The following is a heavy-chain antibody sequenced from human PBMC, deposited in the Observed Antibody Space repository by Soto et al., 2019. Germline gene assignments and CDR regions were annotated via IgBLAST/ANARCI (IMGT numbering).Heavy chain of an antibody. V-gene: IGHV3-21*01. CDR2: ISSSSSYI. CDR3: ASPREDTAMDWDYYYYGMDV. D-gene: IGHD5-18*01. Sequence: GGSLRLSCAASGFTFSSYSMNSVRQAPGKGLEWVSSISSSSSYIYYADSVKGRFTISRDNAKNSLYLQMNSLRAEDTAVYYCASPREDTAMDWDYYYYGMDVWGQGTTVTVSS. CDR1: GFTFSSYS. J-gene: IGHJ6*02.